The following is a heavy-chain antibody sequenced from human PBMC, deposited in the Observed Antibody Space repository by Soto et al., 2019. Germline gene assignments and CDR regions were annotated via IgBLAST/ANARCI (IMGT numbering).Heavy chain of an antibody. CDR2: ISGSGGST. CDR3: ANSVDIVATSDY. V-gene: IGHV3-23*01. Sequence: EVQLLESGGGLVQPGGSLRLSCAASGFTFSSYAMSWVRQAPGKGLEWVSDISGSGGSTYYADSVKGRFTISRDNSKNTLYLQMNSLRAEDTAVYYCANSVDIVATSDYWGQGTLVTVSS. CDR1: GFTFSSYA. J-gene: IGHJ4*02. D-gene: IGHD5-12*01.